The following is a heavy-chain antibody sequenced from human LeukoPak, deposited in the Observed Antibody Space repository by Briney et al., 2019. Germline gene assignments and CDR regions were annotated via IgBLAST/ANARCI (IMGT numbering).Heavy chain of an antibody. J-gene: IGHJ6*02. CDR1: GFTFSSYG. Sequence: GRSLRLSCAASGFTFSSYGMHWVRQAPGKGLEWVAVISYDGSNKYYADSVKGRFTISRDNSKNTLYLQMNSLRAEDTAVYYCARDGPDRGYYYYGMDVWGQGTTVTVSS. CDR2: ISYDGSNK. V-gene: IGHV3-30*03. CDR3: ARDGPDRGYYYYGMDV. D-gene: IGHD5-12*01.